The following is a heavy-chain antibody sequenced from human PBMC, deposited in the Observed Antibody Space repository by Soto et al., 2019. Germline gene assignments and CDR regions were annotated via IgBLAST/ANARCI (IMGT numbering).Heavy chain of an antibody. J-gene: IGHJ6*02. CDR1: GYTFTSYG. D-gene: IGHD3-22*01. CDR3: ARGPLYYYDSSGAYYYYYGMDV. V-gene: IGHV1-18*04. CDR2: ISAYNGNT. Sequence: ASVKVSCKASGYTFTSYGISWVRQAPGQGLEWMGWISAYNGNTNYAQKLQGRVTMTTDTSTSTAYMELRSLRSDDTAVYYCARGPLYYYDSSGAYYYYYGMDVWGQGTMVTVSS.